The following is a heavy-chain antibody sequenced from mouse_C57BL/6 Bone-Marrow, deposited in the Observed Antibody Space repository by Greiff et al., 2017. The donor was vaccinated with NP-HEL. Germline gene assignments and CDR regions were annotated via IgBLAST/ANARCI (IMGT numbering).Heavy chain of an antibody. Sequence: EVKVVESGGDLVKPGGSLKLSCAASGFTFSSYGMSWVRQTPDKRLEWVATISSGGSYTYYPDSVKGRFTISRDNAKNTLYLQMSSLKSEDTAMYYCARRGYYGSFYYAMDYWGQGTSVTVSS. V-gene: IGHV5-6*02. CDR3: ARRGYYGSFYYAMDY. D-gene: IGHD1-1*01. CDR2: ISSGGSYT. J-gene: IGHJ4*01. CDR1: GFTFSSYG.